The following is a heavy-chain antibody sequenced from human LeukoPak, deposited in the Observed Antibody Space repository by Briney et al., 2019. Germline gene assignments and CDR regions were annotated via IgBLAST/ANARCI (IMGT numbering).Heavy chain of an antibody. D-gene: IGHD5-18*01. CDR3: AKDPGYSYGLPPDY. CDR2: ISINGGST. J-gene: IGHJ4*02. V-gene: IGHV3-64*04. CDR1: GTAFRTYA. Sequence: PGGSLRLSCSASGTAFRTYAMHWVRQPPGKGLYYVSAISINGGSTYYADSVKGRFTISRDNSKNSLYLQMNSLRTEDTALYYCAKDPGYSYGLPPDYWGQGTLVTVSS.